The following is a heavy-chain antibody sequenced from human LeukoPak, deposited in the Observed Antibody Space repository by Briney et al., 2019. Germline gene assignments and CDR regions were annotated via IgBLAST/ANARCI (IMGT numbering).Heavy chain of an antibody. CDR2: INHAGST. CDR1: GGSFTYYY. CDR3: ARHVEQQLVGWDAFDI. J-gene: IGHJ3*02. D-gene: IGHD6-13*01. Sequence: SETLSLTCALYGGSFTYYYWSWIRQPPGKGLEWIGEINHAGSTSYNPSLKSRVTISVDTSKNQFSLKLSSVTAADTAVYYCARHVEQQLVGWDAFDIWGQGTMVTVSS. V-gene: IGHV4-34*01.